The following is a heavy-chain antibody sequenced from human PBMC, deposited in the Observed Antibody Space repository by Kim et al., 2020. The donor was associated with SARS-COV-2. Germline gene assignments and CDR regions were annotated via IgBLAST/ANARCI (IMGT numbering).Heavy chain of an antibody. CDR2: IYYSGST. D-gene: IGHD1-20*01. V-gene: IGHV4-39*01. J-gene: IGHJ3*02. CDR1: GGSISSSSYY. CDR3: ARHGEVFWHYAFDI. Sequence: SETLSLTCTVSGGSISSSSYYWGWIRQPPGKGLEWIGSIYYSGSTYYNPSLKSRVTISVDTSKNQFSLKLSSVTAADTAVYYCARHGEVFWHYAFDIWGHGTMVTVSS.